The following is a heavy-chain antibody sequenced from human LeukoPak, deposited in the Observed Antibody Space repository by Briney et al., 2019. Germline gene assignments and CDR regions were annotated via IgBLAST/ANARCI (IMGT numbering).Heavy chain of an antibody. V-gene: IGHV1-8*01. J-gene: IGHJ3*02. CDR3: ARVSFYDTPFAFHI. D-gene: IGHD2/OR15-2a*01. CDR1: GYTFTSYD. CDR2: MNPNSGNT. Sequence: ASVKVSCKASGYTFTSYDINWVRQATGQGLEWMGWMNPNSGNTGYAQKFQGRVTMTRNTSISTAYMELSSLRSEDAAVCYCARVSFYDTPFAFHIWGQGTMVTVSS.